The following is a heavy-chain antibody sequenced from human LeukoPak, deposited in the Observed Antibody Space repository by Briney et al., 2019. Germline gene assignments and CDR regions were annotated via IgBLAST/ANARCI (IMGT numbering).Heavy chain of an antibody. D-gene: IGHD3-10*01. CDR1: GFTFSNYG. CDR2: IRNDGSNK. V-gene: IGHV3-30*02. J-gene: IGHJ4*02. Sequence: GGSLRLSCAASGFTFSNYGMHWVRQAPGKGLEWVAFIRNDGSNKYYADSVKGRFTISRDNSKNTLYLQMNSLRAEDTAVYYCARDNYGFDYWGQGTLVTVSS. CDR3: ARDNYGFDY.